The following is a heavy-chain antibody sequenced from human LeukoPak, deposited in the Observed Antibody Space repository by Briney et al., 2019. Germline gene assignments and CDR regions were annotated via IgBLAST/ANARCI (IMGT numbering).Heavy chain of an antibody. CDR1: GFTFSNYN. CDR3: ASLYGEILDY. Sequence: PEGSLRLSCAASGFTFSNYNMNWVRQAPGKGLEWVSYISSSSSTIYYADSVKGRFTISRDNAKNSLYLQMNSLRAEDTAVYYCASLYGEILDYWGQGTLVTVSS. J-gene: IGHJ4*02. V-gene: IGHV3-48*01. CDR2: ISSSSSTI. D-gene: IGHD4-17*01.